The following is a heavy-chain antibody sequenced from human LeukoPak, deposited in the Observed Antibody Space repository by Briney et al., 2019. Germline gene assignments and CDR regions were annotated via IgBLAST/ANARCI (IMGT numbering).Heavy chain of an antibody. CDR1: GYAFTSYY. CDR2: INPSGGST. CDR3: ARAGSDYCGGDCPKFDY. J-gene: IGHJ4*02. V-gene: IGHV1-46*01. D-gene: IGHD2-21*02. Sequence: ASVKVSCKASGYAFTSYYMHWVRQAPGQGLEWMGIINPSGGSTSYAQKFQGRVTMTRDTSTSTVYMELSSLRSEDTAVYYCARAGSDYCGGDCPKFDYWGQGTLVTASS.